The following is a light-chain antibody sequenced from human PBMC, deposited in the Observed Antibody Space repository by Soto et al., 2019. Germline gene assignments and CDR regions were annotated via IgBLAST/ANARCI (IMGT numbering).Light chain of an antibody. CDR3: QQYNSYSLWT. V-gene: IGKV1-5*01. CDR1: QSISSW. CDR2: DVS. J-gene: IGKJ1*01. Sequence: DIQMTQSPSTLSASVGDRVTITCRASQSISSWLAWYQQKPGKAPKLLIYDVSSLESGVPSRFSGSGSGTEFTLTISSLQPDDFATYYCQQYNSYSLWTFGQGIKVEIK.